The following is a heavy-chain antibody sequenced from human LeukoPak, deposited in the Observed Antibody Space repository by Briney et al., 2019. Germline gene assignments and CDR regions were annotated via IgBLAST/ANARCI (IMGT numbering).Heavy chain of an antibody. J-gene: IGHJ4*02. V-gene: IGHV3-30*18. D-gene: IGHD3-22*01. CDR3: AKDRGWSVVINYFDY. Sequence: AGSLRLSCAASGFTFSSYGMHWVRQAPGKGLEWVAVISYDGSNKYYADSVKGRFTISRDNSKNTLYLQMNSLRAEDTAVYYCAKDRGWSVVINYFDYWGQGTLVTVSS. CDR2: ISYDGSNK. CDR1: GFTFSSYG.